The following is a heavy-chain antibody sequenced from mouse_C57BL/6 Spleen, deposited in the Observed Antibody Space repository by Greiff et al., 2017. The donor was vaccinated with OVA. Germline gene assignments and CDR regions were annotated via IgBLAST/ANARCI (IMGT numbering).Heavy chain of an antibody. J-gene: IGHJ4*01. V-gene: IGHV1-39*01. CDR2: INPNYGTT. Sequence: VQLKESGPELVKPGASVKISCKASGYSFTDYNMNWVKQSNGKSLEWIGVINPNYGTTSYNQKFKGKATLTVDQSSSTAYMQLNSLTSEDSAVYYCARRDYGSSYPYAMDYWGQGTSVTVSS. CDR3: ARRDYGSSYPYAMDY. D-gene: IGHD1-1*01. CDR1: GYSFTDYN.